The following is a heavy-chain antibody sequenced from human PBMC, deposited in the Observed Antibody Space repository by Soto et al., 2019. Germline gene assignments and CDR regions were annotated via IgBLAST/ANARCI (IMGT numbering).Heavy chain of an antibody. D-gene: IGHD3-10*01. Sequence: PGGSLRLSCAASGFTFSSYAMHWVRQAPGKGLEWVAVISYDGSNKYYADSVKGRFTISRDNSKNTLYLQMNSLRAEDTAVYYCARVPDYYGSLAFDIWGQGTMVTVSS. CDR2: ISYDGSNK. J-gene: IGHJ3*02. CDR1: GFTFSSYA. CDR3: ARVPDYYGSLAFDI. V-gene: IGHV3-30-3*01.